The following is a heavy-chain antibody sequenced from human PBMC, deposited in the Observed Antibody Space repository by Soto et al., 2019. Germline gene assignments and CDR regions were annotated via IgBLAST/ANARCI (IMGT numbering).Heavy chain of an antibody. J-gene: IGHJ4*02. CDR3: DLHNSGWDIGY. Sequence: PGESLKISCQGSGYSFSRYWIGWVRQMPGKGLEWMGVIYPGDSDTRYSPSFQGQVTISADKSISTAYLQWTSLRTSDNAIYYCDLHNSGWDIGYWGQGTLVTVSS. CDR1: GYSFSRYW. CDR2: IYPGDSDT. V-gene: IGHV5-51*01. D-gene: IGHD6-19*01.